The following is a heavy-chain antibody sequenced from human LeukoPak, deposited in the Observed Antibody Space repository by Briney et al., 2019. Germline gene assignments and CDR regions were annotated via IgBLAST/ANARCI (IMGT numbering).Heavy chain of an antibody. CDR1: GFTFSSYG. J-gene: IGHJ4*02. V-gene: IGHV3-30*02. CDR3: ARDRIRSYYFDY. Sequence: GGSLRLSCAASGFTFSSYGMHWVRQAPGKGLEWVAFIRYDGSNKYYADSVKGRFTISRDNAKNSLYLQMNSLRAEDTAVYYCARDRIRSYYFDYWGQGTLVTVSS. CDR2: IRYDGSNK. D-gene: IGHD1-26*01.